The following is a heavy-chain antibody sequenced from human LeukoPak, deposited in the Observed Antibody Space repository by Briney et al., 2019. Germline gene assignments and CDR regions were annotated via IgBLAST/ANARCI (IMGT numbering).Heavy chain of an antibody. CDR1: GDSISSSSYY. J-gene: IGHJ4*02. CDR2: VYYSGST. D-gene: IGHD3-9*01. V-gene: IGHV4-39*07. Sequence: SETLSLTCTVSGDSISSSSYYWGWIRQPPGKGLEWIGSVYYSGSTYYNPSLKCRVTISVDTSKTQLSLKLSSVTAADTAVYYCARDNDILTGTLGLDCWGQGILVTVSS. CDR3: ARDNDILTGTLGLDC.